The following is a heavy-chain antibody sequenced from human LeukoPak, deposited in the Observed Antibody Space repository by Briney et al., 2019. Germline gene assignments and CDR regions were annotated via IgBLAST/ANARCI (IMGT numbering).Heavy chain of an antibody. V-gene: IGHV3-7*01. CDR1: GFTFSSYW. J-gene: IGHJ4*02. CDR3: ARDEGGSSYFDY. CDR2: IKQDGSAK. Sequence: GGSLRLSCAASGFTFSSYWMTWVRQAPGKGLEWVANIKQDGSAKYYVDSVKGRFTFSRDNAKNSLFLQMNSQRAEGSAVYYCARDEGGSSYFDYWGQGTLVTVSS. D-gene: IGHD1-26*01.